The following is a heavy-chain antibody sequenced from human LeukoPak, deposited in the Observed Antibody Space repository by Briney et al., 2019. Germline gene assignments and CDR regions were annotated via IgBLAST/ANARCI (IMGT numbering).Heavy chain of an antibody. Sequence: GGSLRLSCAASGFTFSSYAMSWVRQAPGRGLEWVSAICGSGGSTYYADSVKGRFTISRDNSKNTLYLQMNSLRAADTAVYYCANGERTVTTGFDYWGQGTLVTVSS. CDR1: GFTFSSYA. J-gene: IGHJ4*02. D-gene: IGHD4-17*01. CDR2: ICGSGGST. V-gene: IGHV3-23*01. CDR3: ANGERTVTTGFDY.